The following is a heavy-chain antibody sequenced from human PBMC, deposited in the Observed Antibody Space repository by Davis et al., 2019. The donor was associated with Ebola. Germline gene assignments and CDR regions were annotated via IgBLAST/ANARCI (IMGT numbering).Heavy chain of an antibody. CDR1: GDSLTTGIYY. CDR2: IYDSGVP. CDR3: AAFTNFGVDDTHDF. Sequence: SETLSLTCTLSGDSLTTGIYYCTWIRQHPGKGLDWIGNIYDSGVPNYNASLSGRVSISLDTSQNQFSLKLSSVTAADTAVYYCAAFTNFGVDDTHDFWGQGTLVTVSA. V-gene: IGHV4-31*03. D-gene: IGHD3-3*01. J-gene: IGHJ4*02.